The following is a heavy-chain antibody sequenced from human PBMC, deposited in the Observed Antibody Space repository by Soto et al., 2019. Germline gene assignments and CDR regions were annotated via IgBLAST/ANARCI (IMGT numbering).Heavy chain of an antibody. CDR1: GGTFSSYP. CDR2: IIPIFGTA. D-gene: IGHD4-17*01. J-gene: IGHJ2*01. V-gene: IGHV1-69*01. Sequence: QVQLVQSGAEVKKPGSSVKVSCEASGGTFSSYPISWVRQAPGQGLEWMGGIIPIFGTANNAQKFQGRVTITADESTSTAYMELCSLRSEDTAVYYCARDRFARGDFYYFDLWGSGTLVTVSS. CDR3: ARDRFARGDFYYFDL.